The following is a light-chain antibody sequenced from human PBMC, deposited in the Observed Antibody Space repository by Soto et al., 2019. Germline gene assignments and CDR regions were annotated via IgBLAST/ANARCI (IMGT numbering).Light chain of an antibody. J-gene: IGKJ1*01. CDR3: QHYATSLTT. V-gene: IGKV3-20*01. CDR1: QSVTSNY. CDR2: GAS. Sequence: EIVLTQSPGTLSLSPGERATLSCGASQSVTSNYLAWYQQKPGQAPRLLIFGASIRVTGIPDRFIGSGSGTDFTLTISRLEPEDFAVYYCQHYATSLTTFGQGTKVEVK.